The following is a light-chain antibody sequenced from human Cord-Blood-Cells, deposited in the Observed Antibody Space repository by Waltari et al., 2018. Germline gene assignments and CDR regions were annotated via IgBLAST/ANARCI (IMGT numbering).Light chain of an antibody. Sequence: DLVLPQSPLSLPVTPREPPSTSCRLSPRLLHSNGYNYLDWYLQKPGQSQPLLIYLGSNRASGVPDRFSGRGAGTDFTLRSSRVEAEDGGVYYCMQALQTPLFGGGTKVEIK. J-gene: IGKJ4*01. CDR1: PRLLHSNGYNY. CDR3: MQALQTPL. CDR2: LGS. V-gene: IGKV2-28*01.